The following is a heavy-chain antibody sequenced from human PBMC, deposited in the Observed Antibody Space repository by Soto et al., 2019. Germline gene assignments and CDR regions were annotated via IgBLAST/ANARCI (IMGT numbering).Heavy chain of an antibody. CDR3: VKDDRILGRRYFDL. V-gene: IGHV3-23*01. CDR2: ISFSDGGT. J-gene: IGHJ2*01. CDR1: GFTFRSYA. D-gene: IGHD2-15*01. Sequence: PGGSLRLSCAASGFTFRSYAMTWVRQAPGKGLEWVSSISFSDGGTYYADSVKGRLTISRDNSKNTLFLQMNSLRVEDTAVYYCVKDDRILGRRYFDLWGRGTLVTVSS.